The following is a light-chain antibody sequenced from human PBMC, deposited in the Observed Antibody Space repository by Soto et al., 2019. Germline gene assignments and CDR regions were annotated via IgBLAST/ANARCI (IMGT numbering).Light chain of an antibody. V-gene: IGKV3-11*01. CDR2: DAS. CDR3: QQRINWPLT. J-gene: IGKJ4*01. CDR1: QSVNNY. Sequence: ETLMTQSPATLSVSPGERATLSCRASQSVNNYLARYQQKPGQAPRLLIYDASTRATGIQARFSGSGSGTDFTLTISSLEPEDFAVYYCQQRINWPLTFGGGTKVDIK.